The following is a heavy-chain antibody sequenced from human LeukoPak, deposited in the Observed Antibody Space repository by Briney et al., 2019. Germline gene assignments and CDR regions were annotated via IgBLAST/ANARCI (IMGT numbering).Heavy chain of an antibody. V-gene: IGHV3-74*01. CDR3: ARDPSGSYAQPANYFDY. J-gene: IGHJ4*02. Sequence: PGGSLRLSCAASGFTFSSYWMHWVRQAPGKGLVWVSRINSDGSSTNQADSVKGRFTISRDNAKKALYLQMNSLRAEDTAVYYCARDPSGSYAQPANYFDYWGQGTLVTVSS. D-gene: IGHD1-26*01. CDR2: INSDGSST. CDR1: GFTFSSYW.